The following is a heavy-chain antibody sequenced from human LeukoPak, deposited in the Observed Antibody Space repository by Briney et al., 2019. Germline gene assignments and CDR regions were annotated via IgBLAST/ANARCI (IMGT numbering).Heavy chain of an antibody. CDR2: ISSSGSTI. V-gene: IGHV3-48*04. D-gene: IGHD4-17*01. Sequence: QPGGSLRLSCAASGFTFSSYWMTWVRQAPGKGLEWVSYISSSGSTIYYADSVKGRFTISRDNAKNSLYLQMNSLRAKDTAVYYCARGLHYGDYVVEWFDPWGQGTLVTVSS. J-gene: IGHJ5*02. CDR3: ARGLHYGDYVVEWFDP. CDR1: GFTFSSYW.